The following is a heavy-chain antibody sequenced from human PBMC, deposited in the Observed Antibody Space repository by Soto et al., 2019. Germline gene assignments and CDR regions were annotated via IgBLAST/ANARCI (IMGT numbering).Heavy chain of an antibody. V-gene: IGHV3-11*05. CDR1: GFTFSAVY. CDR2: ISSSGTSA. Sequence: QVPLEESGGGLVKPGGSLRLSCAASGFTFSAVYMSWIRQAPNKGLEYISYISSSGTSANYADSVKGRFTISRDNAKNSLYLQMNSLRAEDTAVYYCARERGAVTGQYFDYWGQGALVTVSS. D-gene: IGHD6-19*01. J-gene: IGHJ4*02. CDR3: ARERGAVTGQYFDY.